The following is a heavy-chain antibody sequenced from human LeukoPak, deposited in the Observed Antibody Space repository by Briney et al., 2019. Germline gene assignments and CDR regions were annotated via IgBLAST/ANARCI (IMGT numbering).Heavy chain of an antibody. V-gene: IGHV3-23*01. J-gene: IGHJ4*02. Sequence: GGSLRLSCAASGFIFSSYWMSWVRQAPGKGLEWVSATSGSADSTHYADSVRGRFTISRDNSKNILYLQMNILRAEDTALYYCAKVADVYSVYYFDSWGPGTLVTVSS. CDR1: GFIFSSYW. D-gene: IGHD2-21*01. CDR2: TSGSADST. CDR3: AKVADVYSVYYFDS.